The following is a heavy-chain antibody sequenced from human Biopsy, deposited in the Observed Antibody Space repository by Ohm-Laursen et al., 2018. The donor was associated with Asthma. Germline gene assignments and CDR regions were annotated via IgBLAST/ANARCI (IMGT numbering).Heavy chain of an antibody. CDR2: IYYSGST. D-gene: IGHD6-6*01. J-gene: IGHJ4*02. V-gene: IGHV4-61*01. CDR1: GGSVSSGSYY. CDR3: ARGGWGQLGLGY. Sequence: SDTLSLTCTVSGGSVSSGSYYWSWIRQPPGKGLEWIGYIYYSGSTNYNPSLKSRVTISVDTSKNQFSLKLSSVTAADTAVYYCARGGWGQLGLGYWGQGTLVTVSS.